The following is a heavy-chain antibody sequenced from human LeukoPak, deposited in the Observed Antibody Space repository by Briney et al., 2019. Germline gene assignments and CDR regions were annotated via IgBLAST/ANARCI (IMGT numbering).Heavy chain of an antibody. J-gene: IGHJ4*02. V-gene: IGHV4-34*01. CDR2: INHSGST. D-gene: IGHD5-24*01. CDR1: GGSFSGYY. CDR3: ARDLSNYYFDY. Sequence: SETLSLTCAVYGGSFSGYYWSWIRQPPGRGLEWIGEINHSGSTNYNPSLKSRVTISVDTSKNQFSLKLSSVTAADTAVYYCARDLSNYYFDYWGQGTLVTVSS.